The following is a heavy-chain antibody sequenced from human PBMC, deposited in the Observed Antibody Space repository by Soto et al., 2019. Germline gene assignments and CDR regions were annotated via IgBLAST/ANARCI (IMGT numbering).Heavy chain of an antibody. J-gene: IGHJ4*02. CDR1: GYTFTSYG. D-gene: IGHD3-3*01. Sequence: EASVKVSCKASGYTFTSYGISWVRQAPGQGLEWMGWISAYNGNTNYAQKLQGRVTMTTDTSTSTAYMELRSLRSDDTAVYYCARVHSKSRFLEWLLSSAYFDYWGQGTLVTVSS. CDR3: ARVHSKSRFLEWLLSSAYFDY. CDR2: ISAYNGNT. V-gene: IGHV1-18*01.